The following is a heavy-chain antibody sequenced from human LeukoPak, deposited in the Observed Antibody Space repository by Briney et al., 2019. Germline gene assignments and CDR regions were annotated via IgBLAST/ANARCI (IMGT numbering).Heavy chain of an antibody. Sequence: GGSLRLSCAASGFTFSDFYMTWIRQAPGKGLEWVSYISHTANTIYYADSVKGRFTISRDNAKNSLYLQMNSLRAEGTAVYFCARVPAGVRGLDVWGQGTTVTVSS. V-gene: IGHV3-11*01. J-gene: IGHJ6*02. CDR3: ARVPAGVRGLDV. D-gene: IGHD3-10*01. CDR2: ISHTANTI. CDR1: GFTFSDFY.